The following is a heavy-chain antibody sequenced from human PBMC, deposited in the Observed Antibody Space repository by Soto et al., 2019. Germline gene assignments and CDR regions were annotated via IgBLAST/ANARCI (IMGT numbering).Heavy chain of an antibody. V-gene: IGHV3-23*01. CDR2: ISVSGYAT. CDR3: TTEWP. Sequence: PGGSVILSCAASGFTFSSSAMSWVRQAPGMGLEWVSVISVSGYATYYADSVKGLFTISRDNSKNTVYLKMNSLKTEDTAVYYCTTEWPWGQGTLVTVSS. J-gene: IGHJ5*02. CDR1: GFTFSSSA.